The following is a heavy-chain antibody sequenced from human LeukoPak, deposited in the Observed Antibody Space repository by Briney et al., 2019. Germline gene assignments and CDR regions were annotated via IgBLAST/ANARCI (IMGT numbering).Heavy chain of an antibody. CDR3: ARHSHYYDSGSFYRDYFDY. CDR1: GGSISSYY. V-gene: IGHV4-59*08. J-gene: IGHJ4*02. Sequence: PSETLSLTCTVSGGSISSYYWSWIRQPPGKGLEWIAYIFRSGSTKNNPSLKSRVTISVDTSKNQFSLELSSVTAADTAVYYCARHSHYYDSGSFYRDYFDYWGQGTLVTVSS. CDR2: IFRSGST. D-gene: IGHD3-10*01.